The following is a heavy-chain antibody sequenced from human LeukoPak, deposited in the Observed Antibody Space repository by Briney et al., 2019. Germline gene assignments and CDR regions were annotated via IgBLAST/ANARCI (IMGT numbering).Heavy chain of an antibody. CDR2: IKSDGSST. Sequence: PGGSLRLPCAASGFTFSSYWMYWVRQAPGKGLVWVSRIKSDGSSTTYADSVKGRFTISRDNAKNSLYLQMNSLRAEDTAIYHCARSGSYSNFDCWGQGTLVTVSS. D-gene: IGHD6-19*01. V-gene: IGHV3-74*03. CDR3: ARSGSYSNFDC. J-gene: IGHJ4*02. CDR1: GFTFSSYW.